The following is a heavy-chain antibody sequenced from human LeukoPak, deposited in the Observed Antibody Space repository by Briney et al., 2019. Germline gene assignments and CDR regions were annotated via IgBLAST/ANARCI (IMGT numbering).Heavy chain of an antibody. Sequence: GGSLRLSCEVSGCTFSNYAMSWVRQAPGKGLEWVSAISGSGGSTYYADSVKGRFTISRDNSKNTLYLQMNSLRAADTAVYYCAKDSTEPWRWELPVFFDYWGQGTLVTVSS. CDR3: AKDSTEPWRWELPVFFDY. V-gene: IGHV3-23*01. CDR1: GCTFSNYA. D-gene: IGHD1-26*01. CDR2: ISGSGGST. J-gene: IGHJ4*02.